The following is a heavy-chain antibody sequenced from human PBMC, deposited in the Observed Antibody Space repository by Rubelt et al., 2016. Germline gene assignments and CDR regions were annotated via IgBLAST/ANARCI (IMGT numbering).Heavy chain of an antibody. CDR1: GYTFTSYY. V-gene: IGHV1-46*01. CDR3: ARVGFYYDSGSYVD. Sequence: QVQLVQSGAEVKKPGASVKVSCKASGYTFTSYYMHWVRQAPGQGLEWMGIINPSGGSTTYAKKFQGRVTMTRDRSTSTGYMDLSSLRCEDTAVYYCARVGFYYDSGSYVDWGQGTLVTVSS. CDR2: INPSGGST. D-gene: IGHD3-10*01. J-gene: IGHJ4*02.